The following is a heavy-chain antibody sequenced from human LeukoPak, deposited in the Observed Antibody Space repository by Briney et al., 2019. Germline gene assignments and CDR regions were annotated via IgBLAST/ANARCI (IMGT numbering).Heavy chain of an antibody. D-gene: IGHD2-2*01. CDR1: GFTFSNYG. CDR3: AKDRTGSCSGTSCHAADY. J-gene: IGHJ4*02. CDR2: ILYHGSDK. Sequence: GGSLRLSCAASGFTFSNYGMHWVRQVPGKGLEWVAVILYHGSDKYYEDSVKGRFTISRDNSKNTLYLQMNNLRVEDSAVYYCAKDRTGSCSGTSCHAADYWGQGTLVTVSS. V-gene: IGHV3-30*18.